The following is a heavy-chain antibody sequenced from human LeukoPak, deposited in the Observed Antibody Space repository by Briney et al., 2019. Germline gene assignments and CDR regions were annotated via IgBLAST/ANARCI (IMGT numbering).Heavy chain of an antibody. CDR1: GFTFSSYA. CDR2: IRSKAYGGTT. J-gene: IGHJ4*02. CDR3: TRDRSRSRDGYNYNYTPRPAGY. Sequence: GGSLRLSCAASGFTFSSYAMSWVRQAPGKGLEWVGFIRSKAYGGTTEYAASVKGRFTISRDDSKSIAYLQMNSLKTEDTAVYYCTRDRSRSRDGYNYNYTPRPAGYWGQGTLVTVSS. V-gene: IGHV3-49*04. D-gene: IGHD5-24*01.